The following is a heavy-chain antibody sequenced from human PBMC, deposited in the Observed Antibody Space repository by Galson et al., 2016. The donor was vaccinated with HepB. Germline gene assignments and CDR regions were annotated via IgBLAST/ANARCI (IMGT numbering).Heavy chain of an antibody. D-gene: IGHD6-19*01. CDR2: IYYRRTT. CDR1: GGSVNNDHYY. J-gene: IGHJ4*02. Sequence: TLSLTCAVSGGSVNNDHYYWSWVRQLPDKGLEWIGFIYYRRTTYYNPSLKSRLTISLDTSENQFSLRLTSVTAADTAVYYCAREGSSSGWYYVDSWGQGILVTVSS. CDR3: AREGSSSGWYYVDS. V-gene: IGHV4-31*11.